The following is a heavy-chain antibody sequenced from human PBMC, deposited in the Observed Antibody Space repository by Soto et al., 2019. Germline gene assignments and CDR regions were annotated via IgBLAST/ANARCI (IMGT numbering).Heavy chain of an antibody. J-gene: IGHJ4*02. Sequence: QVQLQESGPGLVKPSQTLSLTYTVSGGSISSGGYYWSWIRQHPGKGLEWIGYIYYSGSTYYNPSLKSRVTISVDTSKNQFSLKLSSVTAADTAVYYCARDSRYSGYAIDYWGQGTLVTVSS. CDR1: GGSISSGGYY. D-gene: IGHD5-12*01. CDR2: IYYSGST. CDR3: ARDSRYSGYAIDY. V-gene: IGHV4-31*03.